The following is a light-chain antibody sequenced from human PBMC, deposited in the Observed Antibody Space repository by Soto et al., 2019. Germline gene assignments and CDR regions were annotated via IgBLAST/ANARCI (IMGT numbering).Light chain of an antibody. Sequence: QSVLTQPPSVSGAPGQRVTISCTGSSSNIGAGYDVHWYQQLPGTAPKLLIYGNNNRPSGVPDRFSGSKSGTSASLAITGRQAEDEADYYCQSYDSSLSVVFGGGTKLTVL. CDR2: GNN. J-gene: IGLJ2*01. CDR3: QSYDSSLSVV. CDR1: SSNIGAGYD. V-gene: IGLV1-40*01.